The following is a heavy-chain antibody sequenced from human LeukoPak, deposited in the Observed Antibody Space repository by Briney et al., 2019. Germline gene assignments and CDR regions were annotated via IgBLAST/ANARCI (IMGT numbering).Heavy chain of an antibody. D-gene: IGHD2/OR15-2a*01. Sequence: TGGSLRLSCAASGXSLITYEMNCVRQAPGKGLQWISYISRGSEETYYAHSVRGRFTVSTDKAKNSLFLQMNSLRVEDTATYYCVRDRPDREYSYSRDFDLWGQGTLVTVSS. V-gene: IGHV3-48*03. CDR2: ISRGSEET. J-gene: IGHJ5*02. CDR1: GXSLITYE. CDR3: VRDRPDREYSYSRDFDL.